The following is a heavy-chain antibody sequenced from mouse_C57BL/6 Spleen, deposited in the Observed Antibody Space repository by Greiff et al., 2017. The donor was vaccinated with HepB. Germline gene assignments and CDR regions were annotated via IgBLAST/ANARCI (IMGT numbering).Heavy chain of an antibody. J-gene: IGHJ2*01. CDR3: ARFITDYFDY. Sequence: QVQLKQSGPGLVQPSQSLSITCTVSGFSLTSYGVHWVRQSPGKGLEWLGVIWSGGSTDYNAAFISRLSISKDNSKSQVFFKMNSLQADDTAIYYCARFITDYFDYWGQGTTLTVSS. CDR1: GFSLTSYG. CDR2: IWSGGST. V-gene: IGHV2-2*01. D-gene: IGHD1-1*01.